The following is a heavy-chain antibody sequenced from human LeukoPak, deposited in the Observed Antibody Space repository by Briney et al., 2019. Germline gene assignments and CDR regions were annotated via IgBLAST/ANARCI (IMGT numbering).Heavy chain of an antibody. V-gene: IGHV4-61*08. CDR3: ARSQSQSGSYRYYFTY. CDR2: IYYSGNS. J-gene: IGHJ4*02. Sequence: SETLSLTCSVSGVSVGSAGYYWTWIRQPPGKGLEWMGYIYYSGNSNYNPFLKSRVTMSLDPSKNRFSLKLSSVTAADTAVYYCARSQSQSGSYRYYFTYWGQGTLVTVSS. D-gene: IGHD1-26*01. CDR1: GVSVGSAGYY.